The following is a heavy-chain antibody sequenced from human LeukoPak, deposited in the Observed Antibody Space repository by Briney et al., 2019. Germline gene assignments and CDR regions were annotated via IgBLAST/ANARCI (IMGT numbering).Heavy chain of an antibody. Sequence: GGSLRLSCAASGFTFSDYYMSWIRQAPGKGLEWVSYISSSSSYTIYADSVKGRFTISRDNAKNSLYLQMNSLRAEDTAVYYCARDLCYYGSGSYCNGYNWFDPWGQGTLVTVSS. J-gene: IGHJ5*02. CDR2: ISSSSSYT. V-gene: IGHV3-11*06. CDR1: GFTFSDYY. CDR3: ARDLCYYGSGSYCNGYNWFDP. D-gene: IGHD3-10*01.